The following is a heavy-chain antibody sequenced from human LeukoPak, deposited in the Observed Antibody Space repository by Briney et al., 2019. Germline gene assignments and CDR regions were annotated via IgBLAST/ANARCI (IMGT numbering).Heavy chain of an antibody. CDR2: IYYSGST. CDR1: GFSLSTSGVG. J-gene: IGHJ6*03. V-gene: IGHV4-61*08. CDR3: ARGRYSYGPQNDDYMDV. Sequence: ESGPTLVRPTQTFTLTCTFSGFSLSTSGVGGSWSQQPPGKGLEWIGNIYYSGSTYYHPSLKSRVSMSVDTPKNQFSLKLSSVPAADTAVYYCARGRYSYGPQNDDYMDVGGKGTTDTISS. D-gene: IGHD5-18*01.